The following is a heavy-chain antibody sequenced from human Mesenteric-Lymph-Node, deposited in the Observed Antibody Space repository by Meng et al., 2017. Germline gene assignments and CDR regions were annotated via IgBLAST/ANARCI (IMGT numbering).Heavy chain of an antibody. CDR3: VRDLKRVVRDPLDY. J-gene: IGHJ4*02. V-gene: IGHV1-2*06. Sequence: ASVKVSCKASGYTFTGYYMNWVRQAPGQGLEWMGRMDPNSGGTNYAQKFQGRVTMTRDTSISTAYMELSGLRSDDTAVYYCVRDLKRVVRDPLDYWGQGTLVTVSS. CDR2: MDPNSGGT. D-gene: IGHD3-10*01. CDR1: GYTFTGYY.